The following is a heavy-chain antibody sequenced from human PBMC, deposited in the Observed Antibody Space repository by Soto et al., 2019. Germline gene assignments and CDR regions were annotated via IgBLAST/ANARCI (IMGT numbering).Heavy chain of an antibody. CDR1: GGTFSRFA. D-gene: IGHD1-26*01. J-gene: IGHJ4*02. Sequence: QVQLVQSGAEVQKPVSSVKVSCKASGGTFSRFAITWVRQAPGQGLEWMGGLIPTFGTSSYAQKFQGRLTITADESTSTAYMELSSLTSEDTAVYFCARATLLYYYFDYWGQGTLVTVSS. V-gene: IGHV1-69*01. CDR2: LIPTFGTS. CDR3: ARATLLYYYFDY.